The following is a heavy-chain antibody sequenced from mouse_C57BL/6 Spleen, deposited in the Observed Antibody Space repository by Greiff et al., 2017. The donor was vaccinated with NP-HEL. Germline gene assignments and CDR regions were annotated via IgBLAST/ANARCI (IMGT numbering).Heavy chain of an antibody. CDR3: ARPYYYGSSLYYFDY. CDR2: IYPGDGDT. CDR1: GYAFSSSW. D-gene: IGHD1-1*01. J-gene: IGHJ2*01. Sequence: VKLVESGPELVKPGASVKISCKASGYAFSSSWMNWVKQRPGKGLEWIGRIYPGDGDTNYNGKLKGKATLTADKSSSTAYMQLSSLTSEYSAVYFCARPYYYGSSLYYFDYWGQGTTLTVSS. V-gene: IGHV1-82*01.